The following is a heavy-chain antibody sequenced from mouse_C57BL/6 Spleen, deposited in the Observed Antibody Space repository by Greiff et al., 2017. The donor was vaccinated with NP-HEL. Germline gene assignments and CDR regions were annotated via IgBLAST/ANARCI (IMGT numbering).Heavy chain of an antibody. CDR1: GYTFTSYW. J-gene: IGHJ3*01. CDR2: IYPGSGST. Sequence: VQLQQPGAELVKPGASVKMSCKASGYTFTSYWITWVKQRPGQGLEWIGDIYPGSGSTNYNEKFKSKATLTVDTSSSTAYMQLSSLTSEDSAVYYCARRDSNWSWFADWGQGTLVTVSA. CDR3: ARRDSNWSWFAD. D-gene: IGHD2-5*01. V-gene: IGHV1-55*01.